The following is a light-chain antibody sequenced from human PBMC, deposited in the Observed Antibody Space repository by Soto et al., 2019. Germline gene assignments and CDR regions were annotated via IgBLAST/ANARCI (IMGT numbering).Light chain of an antibody. CDR3: ETWDSTTQV. Sequence: QPVLTQSSSASASPGSSVKLTCTLSSGHSFYIIAWHQQQPGKAPRSLMKLEGSGSYRKESGVPDRFSGSSSGADRYLTISNLQFEDEAEYYCETWDSTTQVFGGGTKLTVL. V-gene: IGLV4-60*02. CDR1: SGHSFYI. J-gene: IGLJ3*02. CDR2: LEGSGSY.